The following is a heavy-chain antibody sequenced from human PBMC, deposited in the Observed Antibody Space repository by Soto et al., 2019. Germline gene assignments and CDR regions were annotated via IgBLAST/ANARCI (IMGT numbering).Heavy chain of an antibody. Sequence: PGGSLRLSCAASGFTFSVYAMSWVRQAPGKGLEWVSAISSNGGRTFYADSLRGRFTISRDNSKSALYLQMNNLRAEDTAIYYPAKYSALPHEAYLPQWGQGT. V-gene: IGHV3-23*01. D-gene: IGHD1-26*01. CDR1: GFTFSVYA. J-gene: IGHJ1*01. CDR2: ISSNGGRT. CDR3: AKYSALPHEAYLPQ.